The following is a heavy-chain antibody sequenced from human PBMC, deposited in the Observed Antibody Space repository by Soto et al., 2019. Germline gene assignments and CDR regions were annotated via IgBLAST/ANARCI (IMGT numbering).Heavy chain of an antibody. D-gene: IGHD1-26*01. CDR1: GFTFSSYG. V-gene: IGHV3-33*01. Sequence: GGSLRLSCAASGFTFSSYGMHWVRQAPGKGLEWVAVIWYDGSNKYYADSVKGRFTISRDNSKNTLYLQMNSLRAEDTAVYYCARDRVGATTLLPYYGMDVWGQGTTVTVSS. CDR2: IWYDGSNK. CDR3: ARDRVGATTLLPYYGMDV. J-gene: IGHJ6*02.